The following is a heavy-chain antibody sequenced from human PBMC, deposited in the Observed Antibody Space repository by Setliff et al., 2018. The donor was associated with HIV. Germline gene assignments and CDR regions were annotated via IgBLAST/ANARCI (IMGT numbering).Heavy chain of an antibody. CDR3: ARDDRCSGDTCYYY. D-gene: IGHD2-15*01. Sequence: SETLSLTCTVSGDSVNDRSYFWGWIRQPPGKGLEWIGTFYYNGDSRYSPSLKSRVTISLDTSKNQFSLRLTSVAATDTAVYYCARDDRCSGDTCYYYWGQGALVTVSS. J-gene: IGHJ4*02. CDR2: FYYNGDS. V-gene: IGHV4-39*07. CDR1: GDSVNDRSYF.